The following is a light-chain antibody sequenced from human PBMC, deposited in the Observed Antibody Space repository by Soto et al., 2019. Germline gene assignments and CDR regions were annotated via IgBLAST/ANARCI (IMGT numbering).Light chain of an antibody. J-gene: IGKJ2*01. Sequence: EIVLTQSPATRSVSPGERATRACRASESVSRNVAWYQQKPGQTPRLLIYGASTRATGVPPRFSGSRSGTEFTLTISSLQSEDFAVYYCQQYFNWPPYTFGQGTKVDIK. CDR1: ESVSRN. V-gene: IGKV3-15*01. CDR3: QQYFNWPPYT. CDR2: GAS.